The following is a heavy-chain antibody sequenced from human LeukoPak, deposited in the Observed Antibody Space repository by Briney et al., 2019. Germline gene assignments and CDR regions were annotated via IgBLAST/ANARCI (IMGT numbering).Heavy chain of an antibody. CDR3: ARHSGWYPHYYMDV. Sequence: PSETLSLTCTVSGGSIGSGSYYWGWIRQPPGKGLEWIGSIYYSGSTYYNPSLKSRVTISVDTSKNQFSLKLSSVTAADTAVYYCARHSGWYPHYYMDVWGKGTTVTISS. D-gene: IGHD6-19*01. V-gene: IGHV4-39*01. J-gene: IGHJ6*03. CDR1: GGSIGSGSYY. CDR2: IYYSGST.